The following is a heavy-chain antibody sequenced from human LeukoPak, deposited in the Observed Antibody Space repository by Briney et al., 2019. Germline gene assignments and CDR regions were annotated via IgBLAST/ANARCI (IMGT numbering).Heavy chain of an antibody. CDR3: ARVTYCGGDCYEYFQH. J-gene: IGHJ1*01. CDR1: GGSISSGGYY. V-gene: IGHV4-31*03. CDR2: IYYSGST. Sequence: PSETLSLTCTVSGGSISSGGYYWSWIRQHPGKGLEWIGYIYYSGSTYYNPSLKSRVTISVDTSKNQFSLKLSSVTAADTAVYYCARVTYCGGDCYEYFQHWGQGTLVTVSS. D-gene: IGHD2-21*02.